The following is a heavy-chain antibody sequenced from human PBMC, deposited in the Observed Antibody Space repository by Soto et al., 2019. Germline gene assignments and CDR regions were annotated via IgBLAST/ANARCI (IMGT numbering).Heavy chain of an antibody. CDR3: VSGRAGSGNLIYYYYYGMDA. D-gene: IGHD3-10*01. CDR1: GYTFSAYY. Sequence: ASVKVSCKTSGYTFSAYYMHWVRQAPGQGLEWMGWINPKSGGTLYAQKFQGRVTMTRDTSISTAYMELSRLRSEDTAVYYCVSGRAGSGNLIYYYYYGMDACCQGTTVTVS. J-gene: IGHJ6*02. V-gene: IGHV1-2*02. CDR2: INPKSGGT.